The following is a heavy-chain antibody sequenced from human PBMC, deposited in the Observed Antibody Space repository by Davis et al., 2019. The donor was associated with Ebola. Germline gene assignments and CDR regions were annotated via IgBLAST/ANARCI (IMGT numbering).Heavy chain of an antibody. CDR2: INHSGST. D-gene: IGHD1-1*01. Sequence: SETLSLTCAVSGGSFSSYYWSWIRQPPGKGLEWIGEINHSGSTNYNPSLKSRVSISVDTSTNQVSLKLSSVTAADTAVYYCARGLYPWELDYWGQGTLVTVSS. J-gene: IGHJ4*02. V-gene: IGHV4-34*01. CDR1: GGSFSSYY. CDR3: ARGLYPWELDY.